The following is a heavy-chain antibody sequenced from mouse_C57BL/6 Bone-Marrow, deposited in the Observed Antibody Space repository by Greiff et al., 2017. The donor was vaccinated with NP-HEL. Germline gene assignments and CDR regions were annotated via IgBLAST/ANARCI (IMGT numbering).Heavy chain of an antibody. V-gene: IGHV5-6*01. Sequence: EVKLLESGGDLVKPGGSLKLSCAASGFTFSSYGMPWVRQTPDKRLEWVATISSGGSYTYYPDSVKGRFTISRDNAKNTLYLQISSLKSEDTAMYYYARDGSTCSMDYWGQGTSVTVSS. CDR2: ISSGGSYT. J-gene: IGHJ4*01. CDR3: ARDGSTCSMDY. CDR1: GFTFSSYG. D-gene: IGHD5-1*01.